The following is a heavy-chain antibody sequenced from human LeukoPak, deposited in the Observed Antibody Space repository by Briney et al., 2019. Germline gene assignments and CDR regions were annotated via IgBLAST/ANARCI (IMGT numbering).Heavy chain of an antibody. Sequence: GGSLRLSCAASGFTFSSYAMSWVRQAPGKGLEWVSAISGSGGSTYYADSVKGRVTISRDNSKNTLYLQMNSLRAEDTAVYYCAKPPWELKSPEYFQHWGQGTLVTVSS. J-gene: IGHJ1*01. CDR1: GFTFSSYA. CDR3: AKPPWELKSPEYFQH. CDR2: ISGSGGST. V-gene: IGHV3-23*01. D-gene: IGHD1-26*01.